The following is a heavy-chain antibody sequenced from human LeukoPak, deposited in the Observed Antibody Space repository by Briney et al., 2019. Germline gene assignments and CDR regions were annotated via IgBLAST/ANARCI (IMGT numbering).Heavy chain of an antibody. V-gene: IGHV4-59*01. D-gene: IGHD2-2*01. J-gene: IGHJ4*02. CDR2: IYYSGST. CDR1: GGSISSYY. CDR3: ARGPSSSTRLMTFDY. Sequence: PSETLSLTCTVSGGSISSYYWSWIRQPPGKGLEWIGYIYYSGSTNYNPSLKSRVTISVDTSKNQFSLKLSSVTAADTAVYYCARGPSSSTRLMTFDYWGQGTLVTVSS.